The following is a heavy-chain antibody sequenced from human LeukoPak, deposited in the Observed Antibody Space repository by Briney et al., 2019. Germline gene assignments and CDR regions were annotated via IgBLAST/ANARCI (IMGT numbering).Heavy chain of an antibody. CDR3: ARERGYDSSGYYFYYFDY. CDR1: GGSISTYY. Sequence: SETLSLTCTVSGGSISTYYWNFIRQPPGKGLEWIGYIYNSGSTNYNPSLKSRVTISIDASKNQFTLKLSSVTAADTAVYYCARERGYDSSGYYFYYFDYWGQGTLVTASS. D-gene: IGHD3-22*01. J-gene: IGHJ4*02. CDR2: IYNSGST. V-gene: IGHV4-59*01.